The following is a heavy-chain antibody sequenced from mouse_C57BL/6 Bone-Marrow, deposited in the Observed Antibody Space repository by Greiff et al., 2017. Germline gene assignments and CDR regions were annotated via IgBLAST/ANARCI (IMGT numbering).Heavy chain of an antibody. CDR1: GYAFSSSW. V-gene: IGHV1-82*01. Sequence: QVQLKESGPELVKPGASVKISCKASGYAFSSSWMNWVKQRPGKGLEWIGRIYPEDGDTNYNGKFKGKATLTADKSSSTAYMKLSSLTSEASAVYFCAREIGKDWYFDVWGTGTTVTVSS. J-gene: IGHJ1*03. CDR3: AREIGKDWYFDV. D-gene: IGHD3-1*01. CDR2: IYPEDGDT.